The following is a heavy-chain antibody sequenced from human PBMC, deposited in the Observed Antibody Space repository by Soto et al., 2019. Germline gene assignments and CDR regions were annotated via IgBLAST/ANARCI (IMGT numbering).Heavy chain of an antibody. V-gene: IGHV4-39*01. CDR2: IYYSAST. CDR1: GGSISSSSYY. CDR3: ATLPPPLSIDP. J-gene: IGHJ5*02. Sequence: SERVSLSGTVCGGSISSSSYYWGWIRHPPGMGLEWFGSIYYSASTYYTPSLKSRVPISVDTSKNHFSLKLSSVTPADPSLYYCATLPPPLSIDPWAQGTLVTVSS.